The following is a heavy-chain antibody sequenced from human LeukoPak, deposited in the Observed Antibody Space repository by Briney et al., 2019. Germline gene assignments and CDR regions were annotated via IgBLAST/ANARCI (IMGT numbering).Heavy chain of an antibody. V-gene: IGHV3-21*01. CDR2: ISSSSSYI. D-gene: IGHD1-26*01. CDR1: GVTFSSYS. J-gene: IGHJ4*02. Sequence: PGGSLRLSCAASGVTFSSYSMNWVRQAPGKGLEWVSSISSSSSYIYYADSVKGRFTISRDNAKNSLYLQMNSLRAEDTAVYYCARDSSGSYYYNYWGQGTLVTVSS. CDR3: ARDSSGSYYYNY.